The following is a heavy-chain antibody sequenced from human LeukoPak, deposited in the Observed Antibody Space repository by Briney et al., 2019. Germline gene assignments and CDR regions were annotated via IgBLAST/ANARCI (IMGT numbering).Heavy chain of an antibody. V-gene: IGHV4-39*07. CDR2: INHSGST. CDR3: ARLVVVAVLDY. CDR1: GGSISSSSYY. Sequence: PSETLSLTCTVSGGSISSSSYYWGWIRQPPGKGLEWIGEINHSGSTNYNPSLKSRVTISVDTSKNQFSLKLSSVTAADTAVYYCARLVVVAVLDYWGQGTLVTVSS. J-gene: IGHJ4*02. D-gene: IGHD2-15*01.